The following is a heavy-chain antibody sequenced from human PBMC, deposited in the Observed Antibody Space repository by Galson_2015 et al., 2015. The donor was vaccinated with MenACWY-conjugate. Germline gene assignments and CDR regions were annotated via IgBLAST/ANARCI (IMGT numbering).Heavy chain of an antibody. J-gene: IGHJ4*02. V-gene: IGHV1-46*01. CDR2: LNPDTGAA. D-gene: IGHD2-2*01. Sequence: SVKVSCKASGYTFTNYFIHWLRQAPGQGLEWMGILNPDTGAATFPQLFMDRVAMTRDTSTSTAYMELISLTSDDTAVYYCATQQEGFFSPNCCFSPYTSNWYHSFFVQWGQGTLITVSS. CDR1: GYTFTNYF. CDR3: ATQQEGFFSPNCCFSPYTSNWYHSFFVQ.